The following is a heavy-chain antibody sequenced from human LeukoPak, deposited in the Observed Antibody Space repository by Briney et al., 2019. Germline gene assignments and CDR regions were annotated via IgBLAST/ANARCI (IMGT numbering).Heavy chain of an antibody. J-gene: IGHJ4*02. D-gene: IGHD1-26*01. Sequence: PGGSLRLSCAASGFIVSGDFMSWVRQAPGKGLEGVSVIYSDGSTYYADSVKGRFTISRDNSKNTLDLQMTGLRAEDTAVYYCARERGRGRDSRWFDYWGQGTLVTVSS. CDR2: IYSDGST. CDR3: ARERGRGRDSRWFDY. CDR1: GFIVSGDF. V-gene: IGHV3-53*01.